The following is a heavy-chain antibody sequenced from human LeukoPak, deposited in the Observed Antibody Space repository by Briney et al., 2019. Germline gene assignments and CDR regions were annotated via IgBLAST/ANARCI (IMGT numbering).Heavy chain of an antibody. CDR3: ARLTGGSREIIDY. Sequence: GASVKVSCKASGYTFTGYYMHWVLQAPGQGLEWMGWINPNSGGTNYAQKFQGRVTMTRDTSISTAYMEPSRLRSDDTAVYYCARLTGGSREIIDYWGQGTLVTVSS. CDR1: GYTFTGYY. J-gene: IGHJ4*02. V-gene: IGHV1-2*02. D-gene: IGHD1-26*01. CDR2: INPNSGGT.